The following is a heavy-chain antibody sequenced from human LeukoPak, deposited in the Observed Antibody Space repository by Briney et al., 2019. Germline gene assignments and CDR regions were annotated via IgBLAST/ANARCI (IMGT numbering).Heavy chain of an antibody. Sequence: PGGSLRLSCAASGFTFSSYSMNWVRQAPGKGLEWVSSISSSSSYIYYADSVKGRFTISRGNVKNSLYLQMNSLRVEDTAVYYCARDTGEYSSSSGDRGYWGQGTLVTVSS. D-gene: IGHD6-6*01. CDR3: ARDTGEYSSSSGDRGY. J-gene: IGHJ4*02. V-gene: IGHV3-21*01. CDR2: ISSSSSYI. CDR1: GFTFSSYS.